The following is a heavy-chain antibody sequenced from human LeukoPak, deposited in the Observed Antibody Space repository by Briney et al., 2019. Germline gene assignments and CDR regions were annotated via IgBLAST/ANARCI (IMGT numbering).Heavy chain of an antibody. CDR2: IYHSGST. Sequence: SETLSLTCAVSGGSISSGGYSWSWIRQPPGKGLEWIGYIYHSGSTYYNPSLKSRVTISVDRSKNQFSLKLSSVTAADTAVYYCARGGRIPLVRGISPRVYFDYWGQGTLVIVSS. D-gene: IGHD3-10*01. CDR3: ARGGRIPLVRGISPRVYFDY. CDR1: GGSISSGGYS. J-gene: IGHJ4*02. V-gene: IGHV4-30-2*01.